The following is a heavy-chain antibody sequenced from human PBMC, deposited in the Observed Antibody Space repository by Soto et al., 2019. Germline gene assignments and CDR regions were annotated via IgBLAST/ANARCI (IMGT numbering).Heavy chain of an antibody. V-gene: IGHV3-9*01. CDR1: GFTFDDYA. J-gene: IGHJ3*02. CDR2: ISWNSDSI. D-gene: IGHD6-19*01. CDR3: AKDLRTSSGWYGAFDI. Sequence: EVQLVESGGGLVQPGRSLRLSCAASGFTFDDYAMHWVRQAPGKGLEWVSGISWNSDSIGYADSVKGRFTISRDNAKNSLYLQMNSLRAEDTALYYCAKDLRTSSGWYGAFDIWGQGTMVTVSS.